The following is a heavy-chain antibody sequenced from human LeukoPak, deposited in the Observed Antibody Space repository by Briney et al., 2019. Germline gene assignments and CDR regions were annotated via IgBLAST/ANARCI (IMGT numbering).Heavy chain of an antibody. D-gene: IGHD6-6*01. CDR3: VRTAKGAARPQFDY. CDR1: GGSISSSSYY. V-gene: IGHV4-39*01. CDR2: IYYSGST. J-gene: IGHJ4*02. Sequence: PSETLSLTCTVSGGSISSSSYYWGWIRQPPGKGLEWIGSIYYSGSTYYYPSLKSRVTISVDTSKNQFSLKLSSVTAADAAVYYCVRTAKGAARPQFDYWGQGTLVTVSS.